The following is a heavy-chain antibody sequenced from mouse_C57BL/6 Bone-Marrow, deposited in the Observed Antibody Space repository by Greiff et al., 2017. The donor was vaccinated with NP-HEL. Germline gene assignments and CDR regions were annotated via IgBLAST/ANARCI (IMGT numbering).Heavy chain of an antibody. V-gene: IGHV1-58*01. J-gene: IGHJ4*01. CDR3: AGNYAAMDY. Sequence: EVHLVESGAVLVRPGSSVKMSCKTSGYTFTSYGINWVKQRPGQGLEWIGYIYLGNGYTEYNEKFKGKATLTSDTSSSTAYMQLSSLTSEDSAIYFCAGNYAAMDYWGQGTSVTVSS. CDR2: IYLGNGYT. D-gene: IGHD2-1*01. CDR1: GYTFTSYG.